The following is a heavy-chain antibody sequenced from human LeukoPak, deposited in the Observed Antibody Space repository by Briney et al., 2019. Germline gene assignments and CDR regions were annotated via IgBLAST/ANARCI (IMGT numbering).Heavy chain of an antibody. CDR2: ISYDGSNK. CDR1: GFTFSSYG. V-gene: IGHV3-30*18. J-gene: IGHJ3*02. CDR3: AKASGSYYPVLDAFDI. D-gene: IGHD1-26*01. Sequence: GGSLRLPCAASGFTFSSYGMHWVRQAPGKGREWVAVISYDGSNKYYADSVKGRFTISRDNSKNTLYLQMNSLRAEDTAVYYCAKASGSYYPVLDAFDIWGQGTMVTVSS.